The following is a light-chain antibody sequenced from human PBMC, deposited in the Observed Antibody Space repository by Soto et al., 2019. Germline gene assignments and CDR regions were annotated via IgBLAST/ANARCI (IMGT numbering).Light chain of an antibody. CDR3: LQSNSYPLT. J-gene: IGKJ4*01. Sequence: DIQMTQSPSSLSASVGDRVTLTCRASQDIRSELAWYQQKPGKAPKCLIYGASSLQSGVPSRFSGSESVAEFTLTISSLQPEDFATYYCLQSNSYPLTFGGGTRVEIK. CDR1: QDIRSE. V-gene: IGKV1-17*01. CDR2: GAS.